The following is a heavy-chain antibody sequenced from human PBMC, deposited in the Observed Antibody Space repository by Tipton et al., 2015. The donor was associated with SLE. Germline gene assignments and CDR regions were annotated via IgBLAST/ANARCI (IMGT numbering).Heavy chain of an antibody. D-gene: IGHD3-3*01. V-gene: IGHV4-59*12. Sequence: TLSLTCAVYGGSFSGYYWSWIRQPPGKGLEWIGYIYYSGSTNYNPSLKSRVTISVDTSKNQFSLKLSSVTAADTAAYYCAPGDFWSRWGQGTLVTVSS. J-gene: IGHJ4*02. CDR3: APGDFWSR. CDR2: IYYSGST. CDR1: GGSFSGYY.